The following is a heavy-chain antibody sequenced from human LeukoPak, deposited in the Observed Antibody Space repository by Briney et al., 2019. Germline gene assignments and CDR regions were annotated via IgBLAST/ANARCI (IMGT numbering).Heavy chain of an antibody. D-gene: IGHD4-17*01. CDR1: GFTFRSYS. CDR3: ARRAYGDDSFDY. V-gene: IGHV3-48*02. Sequence: GGSLRLSCAASGFTFRSYSMNWVRQAQRQGQERVSYITSGSSPIYYADSVKGRFTISRDNAKNSLYLQMNSLRDEDTAVYYCARRAYGDDSFDYWGQGTLVTVSS. CDR2: ITSGSSPI. J-gene: IGHJ4*02.